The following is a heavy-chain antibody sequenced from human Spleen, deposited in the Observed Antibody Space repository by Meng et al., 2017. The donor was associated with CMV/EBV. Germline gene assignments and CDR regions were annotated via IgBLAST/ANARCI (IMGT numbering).Heavy chain of an antibody. Sequence: GESLKISCAASGFTFDDYAIHWVRQAPGKGLEWVATIWYDGTTKYFADSVRGRFSISRDNSKNTLYLQMNSLRVEDTAVYYCAKGDEYQLLNNWFDAWGQGTLVTVSS. CDR1: GFTFDDYA. CDR2: IWYDGTTK. V-gene: IGHV3-33*06. J-gene: IGHJ5*02. CDR3: AKGDEYQLLNNWFDA. D-gene: IGHD2-2*01.